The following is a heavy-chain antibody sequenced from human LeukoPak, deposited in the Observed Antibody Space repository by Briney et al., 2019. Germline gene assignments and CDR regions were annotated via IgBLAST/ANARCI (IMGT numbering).Heavy chain of an antibody. V-gene: IGHV4-31*03. Sequence: MSSETLSLTCTVSGGSISSGGYYWSWIRQHPGKGLERIGYIYYSGSTYYNPSLKSRVTISVDTSKNQFSLKLSSVTAADTAVYYCAGSNGSGSYYTFDYWGQGTLVTVSS. CDR2: IYYSGST. CDR3: AGSNGSGSYYTFDY. D-gene: IGHD3-10*01. CDR1: GGSISSGGYY. J-gene: IGHJ4*02.